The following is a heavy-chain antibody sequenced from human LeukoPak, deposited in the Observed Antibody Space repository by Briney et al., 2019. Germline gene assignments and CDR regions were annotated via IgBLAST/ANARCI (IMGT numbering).Heavy chain of an antibody. Sequence: SGPTLVNPTQTLTLTCTFSGFSLSTSGVCVGWIRQPPGKALEWLAPIYWNDDKRYSPSLKSRLTITKDTSKNQVVLTMTNMDPVDTATYYCAHEAGFLEWLLSEPNFDYWGQGPLVTVSS. CDR1: GFSLSTSGVC. D-gene: IGHD3-3*01. V-gene: IGHV2-5*01. J-gene: IGHJ4*02. CDR3: AHEAGFLEWLLSEPNFDY. CDR2: IYWNDDK.